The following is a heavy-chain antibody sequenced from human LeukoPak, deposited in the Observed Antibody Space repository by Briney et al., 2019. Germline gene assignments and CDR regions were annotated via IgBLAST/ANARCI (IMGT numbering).Heavy chain of an antibody. V-gene: IGHV1-69*13. CDR1: GGTFSSYA. D-gene: IGHD1-7*01. J-gene: IGHJ5*02. Sequence: GASVKVSCKASGGTFSSYAISWVRQAPAQGLEWMGGIIPIFGTANYEQKFQGRVTITADESTSTAYMELSSLRSEDTAVYYCARGGERITGTLSGRFDPWGQGTLVTVSS. CDR3: ARGGERITGTLSGRFDP. CDR2: IIPIFGTA.